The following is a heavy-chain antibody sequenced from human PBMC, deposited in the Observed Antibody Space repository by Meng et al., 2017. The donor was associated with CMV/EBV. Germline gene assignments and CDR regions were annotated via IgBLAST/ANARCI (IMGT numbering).Heavy chain of an antibody. V-gene: IGHV3-30-3*01. J-gene: IGHJ6*02. D-gene: IGHD2-15*01. CDR3: ARDRGASVVAAARGYFYYGMDV. CDR1: GFTFTNNA. CDR2: ISYGGINT. Sequence: GESLKISCAASGFTFTNNAMHWVRQAPGKGLEWVAVISYGGINTYHADPARGRFTISRDNSKNTVYLQMNSLRADDTAVYYCARDRGASVVAAARGYFYYGMDVWGQGTTVTVSS.